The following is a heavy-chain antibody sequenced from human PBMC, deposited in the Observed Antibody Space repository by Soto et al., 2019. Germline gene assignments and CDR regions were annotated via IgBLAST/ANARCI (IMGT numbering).Heavy chain of an antibody. Sequence: SVKVSCKASGGTFSSYAISWVRQAPGQGLEWMGGIIPIFGTANYAQKFQGRVTITADESTSTAYMELSSLRSEDTAVYYCARVGRFGELLLLDHYYYYGMDVWGQGTTVTVSS. CDR2: IIPIFGTA. D-gene: IGHD3-10*01. J-gene: IGHJ6*02. CDR3: ARVGRFGELLLLDHYYYYGMDV. CDR1: GGTFSSYA. V-gene: IGHV1-69*13.